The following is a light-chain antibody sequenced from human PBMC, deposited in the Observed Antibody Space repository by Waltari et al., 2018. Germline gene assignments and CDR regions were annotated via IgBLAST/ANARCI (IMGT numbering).Light chain of an antibody. CDR3: QKYGSLPAT. CDR1: QSISRF. Sequence: EIMLTQSPGTLSLSTGARATLSCGASQSISRFLAWYQQKPGQATRLLIYDASSRATGIPDRFSGSGSGTDFSLTISRLEPEDIAVYYCQKYGSLPATFGQGTKVEIK. CDR2: DAS. V-gene: IGKV3-20*01. J-gene: IGKJ1*01.